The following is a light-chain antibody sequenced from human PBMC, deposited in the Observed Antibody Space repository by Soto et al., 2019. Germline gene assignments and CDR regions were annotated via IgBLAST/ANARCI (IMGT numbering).Light chain of an antibody. V-gene: IGKV3-15*01. CDR3: QQYNRWPLT. Sequence: EIVMTQSPATLSVSPGERVTLSCRASQSIYEKLAWYQQKPGQTPRLVIYDASTRATGTPGSFSGSGSGTEFTLTISSLQSEDFAVYYCQQYNRWPLTFGGGTEVDIK. J-gene: IGKJ4*01. CDR2: DAS. CDR1: QSIYEK.